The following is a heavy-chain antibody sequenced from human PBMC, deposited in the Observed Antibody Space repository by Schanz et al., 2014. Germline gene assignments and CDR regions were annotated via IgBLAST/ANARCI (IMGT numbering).Heavy chain of an antibody. Sequence: HVQLVESGGGVVRPGRSLRLSCAASGFTFSNYGMHWVRQAPGKGLEWVAVISYDGSDKFYADSVKGRFTISRDNSNNTLFLQMNSLRNEDTAVYYCAKDRGGDYEVSYYYGMDVWGQGTTVTVSS. D-gene: IGHD4-17*01. V-gene: IGHV3-30*18. CDR2: ISYDGSDK. CDR3: AKDRGGDYEVSYYYGMDV. CDR1: GFTFSNYG. J-gene: IGHJ6*02.